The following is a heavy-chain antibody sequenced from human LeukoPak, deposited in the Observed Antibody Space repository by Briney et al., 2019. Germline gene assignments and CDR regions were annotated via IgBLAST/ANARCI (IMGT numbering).Heavy chain of an antibody. Sequence: SETLSLTCTVSGGSISSYYWSWIRQPPGKGLEWIGYIYYSGSTNYNPSLKSRVTISVDTSKNQFSLKLSSVTAADTAVYYCARHTRYSYGLFDYWGQGTLVTVSS. V-gene: IGHV4-59*01. CDR3: ARHTRYSYGLFDY. CDR1: GGSISSYY. J-gene: IGHJ4*02. CDR2: IYYSGST. D-gene: IGHD5-18*01.